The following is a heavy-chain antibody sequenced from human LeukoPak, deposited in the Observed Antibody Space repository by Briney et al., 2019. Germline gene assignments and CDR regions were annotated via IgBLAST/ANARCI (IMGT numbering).Heavy chain of an antibody. D-gene: IGHD6-13*01. CDR2: IYYSGST. J-gene: IGHJ4*02. CDR3: ARGLQLVRVHY. V-gene: IGHV4-30-4*01. Sequence: SETLSLTCTVSGGSISSGDYYWSWIRQPPGKGLEWIGYIYYSGSTYYNPSLKSRVTISVDTSKNQFSLKLSSVTAADTAVYYCARGLQLVRVHYWGQGTLVTVSS. CDR1: GGSISSGDYY.